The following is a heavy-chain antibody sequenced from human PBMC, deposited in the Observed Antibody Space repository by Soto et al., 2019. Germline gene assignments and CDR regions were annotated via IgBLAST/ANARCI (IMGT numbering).Heavy chain of an antibody. Sequence: SETLSLTCTVSNGSLSSNYWSWIRQSPGKGLGGIGNIYYSGSTNYNPSLKSRVTMSVDTSKNQFTLKLSSVTAADTGVYFCARSFMVPVDFFDYWGQGTLVTVSS. CDR1: NGSLSSNY. CDR3: ARSFMVPVDFFDY. D-gene: IGHD3-10*01. CDR2: IYYSGST. V-gene: IGHV4-59*01. J-gene: IGHJ4*02.